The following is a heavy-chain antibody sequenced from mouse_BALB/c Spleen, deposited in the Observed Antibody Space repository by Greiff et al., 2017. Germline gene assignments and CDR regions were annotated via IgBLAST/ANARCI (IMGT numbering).Heavy chain of an antibody. CDR2: INLDSSTI. D-gene: IGHD1-1*02. Sequence: GGGLVQPGGSLKLSCAASGFDFSRYWMSWVRQAPGKGLEWIGEINLDSSTINYTPSLKDKFIISRDNAKNTLYLQMSKVRSEDTALYYCARQGYGYNAMDYWGQGTSVTVAS. CDR1: GFDFSRYW. CDR3: ARQGYGYNAMDY. J-gene: IGHJ4*01. V-gene: IGHV4-1*02.